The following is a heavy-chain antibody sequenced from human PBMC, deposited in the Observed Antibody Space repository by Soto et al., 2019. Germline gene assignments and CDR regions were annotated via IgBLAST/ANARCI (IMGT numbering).Heavy chain of an antibody. V-gene: IGHV1-3*04. CDR3: ARADGYNFDTWFDP. J-gene: IGHJ5*02. CDR2: INTGTGHT. Sequence: ASVKVSCKTSGYTFRSYAMHWVRQAPGQRLEWMGWINTGTGHTKYSQKMQGRVTLTSDASAHTAYMELSRLTSEDTAVYYCARADGYNFDTWFDPWGQGTLVTVSS. CDR1: GYTFRSYA. D-gene: IGHD1-1*01.